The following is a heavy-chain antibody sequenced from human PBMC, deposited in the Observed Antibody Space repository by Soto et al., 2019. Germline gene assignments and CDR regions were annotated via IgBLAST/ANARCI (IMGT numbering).Heavy chain of an antibody. J-gene: IGHJ4*02. Sequence: QVQLVQSGAEVKKPGASVKVSCKSSGYPFTTYGISWVRQAPGQGLEWMGWINTYNGNTNYAQKLQGRVTMTTDTSTSTAYIDLRSLRTDDTAVYSGAREGASGRGGLDYWGQGTLVTVSS. V-gene: IGHV1-18*01. D-gene: IGHD3-16*01. CDR3: AREGASGRGGLDY. CDR2: INTYNGNT. CDR1: GYPFTTYG.